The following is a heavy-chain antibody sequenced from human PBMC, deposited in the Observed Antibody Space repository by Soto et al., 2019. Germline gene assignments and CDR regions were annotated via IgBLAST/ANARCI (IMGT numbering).Heavy chain of an antibody. Sequence: PEETLSLTCAVSGGSISSSYWWSWVRQPPGKGLEWIGEIYHSGSTNYNPSLKSRVTISVDKSKNQFSLKLSSVTAADTAVYYCARDRVVGAADVFEIWGQGTMVIVSS. D-gene: IGHD1-26*01. CDR1: GGSISSSYW. CDR3: ARDRVVGAADVFEI. J-gene: IGHJ3*02. CDR2: IYHSGST. V-gene: IGHV4-4*02.